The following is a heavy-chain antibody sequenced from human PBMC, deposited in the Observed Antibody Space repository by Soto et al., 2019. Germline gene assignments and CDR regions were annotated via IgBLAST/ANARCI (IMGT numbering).Heavy chain of an antibody. Sequence: SETLSLTCTVSGGSISSYYWSWIRQPPGKGLEWIGYIYYSGSTNYNPSLKSRVTISVDTSKNQFSLKLSSVTAADTAVYYCARSDCTNGVCYIDYWGQGTLVTVSS. V-gene: IGHV4-59*01. CDR3: ARSDCTNGVCYIDY. CDR1: GGSISSYY. J-gene: IGHJ4*02. CDR2: IYYSGST. D-gene: IGHD2-8*01.